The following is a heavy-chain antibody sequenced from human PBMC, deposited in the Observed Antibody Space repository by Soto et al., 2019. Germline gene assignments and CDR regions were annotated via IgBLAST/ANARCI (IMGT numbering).Heavy chain of an antibody. CDR3: XXXXXXXXTLDYYYYMDV. CDR1: GFTFSTYS. J-gene: IGHJ6*03. Sequence: EVQLVQSGGGLVQPGGSLRLFCAASGFTFSTYSINWVRQAPGKGLEWVSYISSSSSTMYYADSVKGRFTISRDNAKNSLYLXXXSXXXXXXXXXXXXXXXXXXXTLDYYYYMDVWGKGTTVTVSS. CDR2: ISSSSSTM. V-gene: IGHV3-48*01.